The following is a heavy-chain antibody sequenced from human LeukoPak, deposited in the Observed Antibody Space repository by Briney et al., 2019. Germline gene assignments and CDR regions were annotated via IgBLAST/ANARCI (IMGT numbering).Heavy chain of an antibody. CDR1: GFTFYTYG. CDR2: IGPDGGTT. CDR3: ARGAQLTDY. J-gene: IGHJ4*02. Sequence: GSLRLSCAASGFTFYTYGMHWVRQAPGKGLEYVSGIGPDGGTTYYAKSVKGRFTISRDNSKSMVYLQMGSLTADDMAVYYCARGAQLTDYRGQGTLVTVSS. V-gene: IGHV3-64*01. D-gene: IGHD6-13*01.